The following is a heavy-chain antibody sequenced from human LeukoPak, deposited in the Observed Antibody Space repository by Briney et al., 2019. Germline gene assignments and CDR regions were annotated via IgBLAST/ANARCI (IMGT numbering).Heavy chain of an antibody. V-gene: IGHV3-23*01. CDR2: ISGSGGST. CDR3: ARDAFSYYYYYMDV. CDR1: GFTFSSYS. Sequence: PGGSLRLSCATSGFTFSSYSMNWVRQAPGKGLEWVSAISGSGGSTYYADSVKGRFAISRDNSKNTLYLQMNSLRAEDTAVYYCARDAFSYYYYYMDVWGKGTTVTVSS. J-gene: IGHJ6*03.